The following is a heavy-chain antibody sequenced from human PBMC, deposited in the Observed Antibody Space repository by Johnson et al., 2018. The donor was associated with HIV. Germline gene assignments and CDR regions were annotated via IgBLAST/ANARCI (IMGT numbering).Heavy chain of an antibody. V-gene: IGHV3-11*01. CDR3: ARGPLTVGATIDALDI. Sequence: QVQLMESGGGLVKPGGSLRLSCAASGFTFSDYYMSWIRQAPGKGLEWVSYISSSGSTIYYADSVKGRFTISRDNAKNSMFLQMNSLRAEDTALYYCARGPLTVGATIDALDIWGHGTMVTVSS. CDR1: GFTFSDYY. D-gene: IGHD1-26*01. J-gene: IGHJ3*02. CDR2: ISSSGSTI.